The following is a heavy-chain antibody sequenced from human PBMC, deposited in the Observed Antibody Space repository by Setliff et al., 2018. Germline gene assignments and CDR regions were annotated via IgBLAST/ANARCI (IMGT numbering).Heavy chain of an antibody. CDR1: GYTFTSYG. CDR3: ARGPDLNTWIQLWFDYYYGVDV. Sequence: ASVKVSCKASGYTFTSYGISWVRQAPGQGLEWMGWISAYNGNTNYAQKLQGRFTMTTDTSTSTAYMELRSLRSDDTAVYYCARGPDLNTWIQLWFDYYYGVDVWGQGTTVTVSS. J-gene: IGHJ6*02. D-gene: IGHD5-18*01. CDR2: ISAYNGNT. V-gene: IGHV1-18*01.